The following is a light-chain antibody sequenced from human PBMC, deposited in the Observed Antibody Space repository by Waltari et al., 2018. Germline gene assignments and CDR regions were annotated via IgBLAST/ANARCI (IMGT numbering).Light chain of an antibody. V-gene: IGKV3-20*01. J-gene: IGKJ3*01. CDR2: GAS. Sequence: EIVLTQSPGTLSLSPGERATLSCRASQSVSSSYLAWYQQKPGQAPTLLIDGASSRATGIPDRFSGSGSGTDFTLTISRLEPEDFAVYYCQQYGGSPLFTFGPGTKVDIK. CDR3: QQYGGSPLFT. CDR1: QSVSSSY.